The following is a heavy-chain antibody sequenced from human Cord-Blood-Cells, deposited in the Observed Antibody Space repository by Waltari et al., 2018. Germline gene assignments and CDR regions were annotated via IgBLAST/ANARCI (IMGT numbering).Heavy chain of an antibody. CDR3: ASKLGRDAFDI. Sequence: QVQLVQSGAEVKKPGASVKVSCKASGYTFTSYYMHWVRQAPGQGLEWMGIINPSGGSTSYAQKFQGTVTMTRDTSTSTVYMELSSLRSEDTAVYYCASKLGRDAFDIWGQGTMVTVSS. CDR2: INPSGGST. CDR1: GYTFTSYY. D-gene: IGHD7-27*01. J-gene: IGHJ3*02. V-gene: IGHV1-46*01.